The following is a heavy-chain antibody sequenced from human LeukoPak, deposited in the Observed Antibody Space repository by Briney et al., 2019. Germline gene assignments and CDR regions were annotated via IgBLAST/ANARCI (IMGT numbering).Heavy chain of an antibody. CDR1: GYSFTNYW. J-gene: IGHJ4*02. D-gene: IGHD5-24*01. Sequence: GESLKISCKGSGYSFTNYWIGWVRQMPGKGLEWMGFIYPRDSRTTYSPSFQGQVTISADRSISTAYIQWSSLKASDTAMYYCAKGGDGRDFLLYWGQGSLVIISS. CDR3: AKGGDGRDFLLY. CDR2: IYPRDSRT. V-gene: IGHV5-51*01.